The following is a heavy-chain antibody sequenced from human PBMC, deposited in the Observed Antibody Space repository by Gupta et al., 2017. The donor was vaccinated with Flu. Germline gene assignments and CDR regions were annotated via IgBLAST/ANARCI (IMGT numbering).Heavy chain of an antibody. CDR2: IYWDNDK. CDR3: VHRPEEYSYYGLDV. J-gene: IGHJ6*02. Sequence: QITLKESGPTVVKPTETLPLTCTFSGFSLSTHGVGVGWIRQSPGKALEWLALIYWDNDKRYTPSRKSRLTITKDTSKYQVVLTMKNIDHVDTATYYCVHRPEEYSYYGLDVWGQGTTVTVSS. V-gene: IGHV2-5*02. CDR1: GFSLSTHGVG.